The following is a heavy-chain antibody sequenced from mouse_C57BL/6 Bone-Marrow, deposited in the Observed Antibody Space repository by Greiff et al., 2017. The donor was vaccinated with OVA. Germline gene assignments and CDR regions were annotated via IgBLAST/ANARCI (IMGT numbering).Heavy chain of an antibody. CDR1: GFSLTSYG. V-gene: IGHV2-2*01. CDR2: IWSGGST. J-gene: IGHJ4*01. Sequence: QVQLQQSGPGLVQPSQSLSITCTVSGFSLTSYGVHWVRQSPGKGLEWLGVIWSGGSTDYNAAFISRLSISKDNSKSQVFFKMNSLQADDTAIYYCARNGNSHYYGSSYYAMDYWGQGTSVTVSS. D-gene: IGHD1-1*01. CDR3: ARNGNSHYYGSSYYAMDY.